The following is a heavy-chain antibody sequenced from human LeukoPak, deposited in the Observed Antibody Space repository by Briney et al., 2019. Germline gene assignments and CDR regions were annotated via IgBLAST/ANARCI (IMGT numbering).Heavy chain of an antibody. CDR1: GYTFTDYY. J-gene: IGHJ4*02. CDR2: INPSGGST. V-gene: IGHV1-46*01. CDR3: ARDQGYYYDSSGPSDY. D-gene: IGHD3-22*01. Sequence: ASVKVSCKASGYTFTDYYIHWVRQAPGQGLEWMGIINPSGGSTSYAQKFQGRVTMTRDMSTSTVYMELSSLRSEDTAVYYCARDQGYYYDSSGPSDYWGQGTLVTVSS.